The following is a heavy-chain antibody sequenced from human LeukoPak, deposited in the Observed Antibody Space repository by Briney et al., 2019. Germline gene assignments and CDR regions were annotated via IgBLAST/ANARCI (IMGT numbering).Heavy chain of an antibody. Sequence: GGSLRLSCAASGFTFSSSWMTWVRQAPGKGLEWVAHINEDGSDKYYVDSVTGRFSISRDNTKNSLYLQMSSLRVEDTAVYYCATWSNAWEFDYWGQGTLVSVSS. V-gene: IGHV3-7*05. J-gene: IGHJ4*02. CDR1: GFTFSSSW. CDR3: ATWSNAWEFDY. D-gene: IGHD1-26*01. CDR2: INEDGSDK.